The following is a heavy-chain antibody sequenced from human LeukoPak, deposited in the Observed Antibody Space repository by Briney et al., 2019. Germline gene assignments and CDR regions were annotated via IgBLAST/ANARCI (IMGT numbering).Heavy chain of an antibody. CDR2: ISWNSGSI. CDR3: ARGPNYYGSGIPDAFDI. CDR1: GFTFDDYA. V-gene: IGHV3-9*01. J-gene: IGHJ3*02. D-gene: IGHD3-10*01. Sequence: GGSLRLSCAASGFTFDDYAMHWVRHAPGKGLEWVSGISWNSGSIGYADSVKGRFTISRDNSKNTLYLQMNSLRAEDTAVYYCARGPNYYGSGIPDAFDIWGQGTMVTVSS.